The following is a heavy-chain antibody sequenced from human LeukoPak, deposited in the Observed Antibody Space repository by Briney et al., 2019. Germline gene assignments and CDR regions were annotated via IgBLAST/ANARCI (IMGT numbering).Heavy chain of an antibody. CDR1: GFVFSDFY. CDR2: ISPDGSYT. V-gene: IGHV3-11*05. CDR3: ASDQVSGVFDY. D-gene: IGHD5/OR15-5a*01. J-gene: IGHJ4*02. Sequence: GGSLRLSCAGSGFVFSDFYIDWIRHSPGKGLEWLAYISPDGSYTTYGDSVKGRFVISRDNAKNSVSLQMNSLRVEDTAVYFCASDQVSGVFDYWGQGARVTVS.